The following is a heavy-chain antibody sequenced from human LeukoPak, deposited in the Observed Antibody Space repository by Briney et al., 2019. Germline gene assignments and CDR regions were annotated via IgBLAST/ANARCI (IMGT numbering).Heavy chain of an antibody. CDR1: GFTFSSYA. CDR2: ISGSGGST. V-gene: IGHV3-23*01. CDR3: ARHVVAVGFDY. J-gene: IGHJ4*02. D-gene: IGHD3-22*01. Sequence: GGSLRLSCAASGFTFSSYAMSWVRQAPGKGLEWVSAISGSGGSTYYADSVKGRFIISRDNSKNTLYLQMNSLRAEDTAVYYCARHVVAVGFDYWGQGTLFTVSS.